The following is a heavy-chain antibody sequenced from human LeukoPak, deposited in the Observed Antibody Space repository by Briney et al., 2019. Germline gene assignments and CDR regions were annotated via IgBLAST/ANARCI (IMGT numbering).Heavy chain of an antibody. CDR3: ARPRLLDYYYGMDA. Sequence: SETLSLTCTVSGGSISSSSYYWGWIRQPPGKGLEWIGSIYYSGSTYYNPSLKSRVTISVDTSKNQFSLKLSSVTAADTAVYYCARPRLLDYYYGMDAWGQGTTVTVSS. CDR2: IYYSGST. J-gene: IGHJ6*02. D-gene: IGHD1-26*01. CDR1: GGSISSSSYY. V-gene: IGHV4-39*01.